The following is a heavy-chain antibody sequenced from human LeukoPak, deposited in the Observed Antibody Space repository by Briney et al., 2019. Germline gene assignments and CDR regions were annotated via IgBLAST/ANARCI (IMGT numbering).Heavy chain of an antibody. CDR3: AKDRAVVAANWFDP. CDR2: ISYDGSNK. V-gene: IGHV3-30*18. J-gene: IGHJ5*02. D-gene: IGHD2-15*01. Sequence: GGSLRLSCAASGFTFSNYGMHWVRQAPGKGLEWVAVISYDGSNKYYADSVKGRFTISRDNSKNTLYLQMNSLRAEDTAVYYCAKDRAVVAANWFDPWGQGTLVTVSS. CDR1: GFTFSNYG.